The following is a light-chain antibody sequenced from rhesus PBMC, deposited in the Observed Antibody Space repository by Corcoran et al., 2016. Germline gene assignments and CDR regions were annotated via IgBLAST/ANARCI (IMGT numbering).Light chain of an antibody. V-gene: IGKV1-69*01. CDR1: QGINDW. Sequence: DIRMTQSPSSLSASVGDRVIITCRASQGINDWLAWYQQQPGKAPNLLIYRTSNLETGVPSRFSGSGAGTNFTLTISSLQPEDIATYYCQQQDSSPWTFGQGTKVEI. CDR2: RTS. CDR3: QQQDSSPWT. J-gene: IGKJ1*01.